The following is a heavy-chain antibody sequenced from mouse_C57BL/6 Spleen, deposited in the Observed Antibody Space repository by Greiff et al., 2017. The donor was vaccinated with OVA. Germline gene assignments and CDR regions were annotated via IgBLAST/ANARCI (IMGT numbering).Heavy chain of an antibody. J-gene: IGHJ1*03. V-gene: IGHV1-50*01. Sequence: QVQLQQPGAELVKPGASVKLSCKASGYTFTSYWMQWVKQRPGQGLEWIGEIDPSDSYTNYNQKFKGKATLTVDTSSSTAYMQLSSLTSEDSAVYYSARLEDFDVWGTGTTVTVSS. CDR1: GYTFTSYW. CDR2: IDPSDSYT. CDR3: ARLEDFDV.